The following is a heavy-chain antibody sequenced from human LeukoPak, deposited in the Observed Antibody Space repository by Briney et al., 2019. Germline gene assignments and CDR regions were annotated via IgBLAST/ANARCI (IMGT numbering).Heavy chain of an antibody. CDR1: GGSISSYC. J-gene: IGHJ5*02. CDR3: AKLGSGTNNWFDP. Sequence: PSETLSLTCTVSGGSISSYCWSWIRQPPGKGLEWIGYIYYSGSTNYNPSLKSRVTISVDTSKNQFSLKLSSVTAADTAVYYCAKLGSGTNNWFDPWGQGTLVTVSS. V-gene: IGHV4-59*08. D-gene: IGHD3-10*01. CDR2: IYYSGST.